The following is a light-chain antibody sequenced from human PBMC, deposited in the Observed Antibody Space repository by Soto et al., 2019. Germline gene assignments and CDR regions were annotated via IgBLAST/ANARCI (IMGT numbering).Light chain of an antibody. J-gene: IGKJ3*01. CDR1: QSVSNNY. CDR3: QHYDNSPPSVT. Sequence: EIVLTQSPGTLSLSPGERATISCRASQSVSNNYLAWYQQKPGQAPRLLIYGGSSRATGIPDRFNGGGSGTDFILSISRLEPEDFAMYYCQHYDNSPPSVTFGPGTKVDIK. CDR2: GGS. V-gene: IGKV3-20*01.